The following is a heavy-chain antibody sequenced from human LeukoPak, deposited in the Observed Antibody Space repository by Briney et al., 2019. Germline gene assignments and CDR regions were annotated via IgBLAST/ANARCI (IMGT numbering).Heavy chain of an antibody. Sequence: GESLKISCKGSGYSINNYWIAWVRQMPGKGLEWMGVIYPADSDIRYSPSFQGQVTISADKSISTAYLQWNSLKASDTAMYYCARQEYCSGASCYTWFDPWGQGTLVTVSS. V-gene: IGHV5-51*01. CDR1: GYSINNYW. D-gene: IGHD2-15*01. CDR2: IYPADSDI. J-gene: IGHJ5*02. CDR3: ARQEYCSGASCYTWFDP.